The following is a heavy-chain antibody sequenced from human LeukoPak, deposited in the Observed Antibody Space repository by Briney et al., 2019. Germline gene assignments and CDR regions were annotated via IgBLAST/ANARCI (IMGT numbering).Heavy chain of an antibody. Sequence: PSETLSLTCTVSGGSISSYYWSWIRQPAGKGLEWIGRIYTSGSTNYNPSLKSRVTMSVDTSKNQFFLKLTSVTAADTAVYYCARGYCSTISCYWGMDVWGKGTTVTVSS. V-gene: IGHV4-4*07. CDR2: IYTSGST. CDR3: ARGYCSTISCYWGMDV. CDR1: GGSISSYY. D-gene: IGHD2-2*01. J-gene: IGHJ6*03.